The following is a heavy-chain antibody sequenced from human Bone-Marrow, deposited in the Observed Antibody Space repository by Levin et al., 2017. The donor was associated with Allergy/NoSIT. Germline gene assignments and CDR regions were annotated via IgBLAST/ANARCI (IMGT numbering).Heavy chain of an antibody. CDR2: TFYRSKWYY. D-gene: IGHD1-26*01. Sequence: PSQTLSLTCAISGDSVSSAIVTWTWIRQSSSRGLEWLGRTFYRSKWYYDYALSVESRITINPDTSKNQFSLQLSSVTPEDTAVYYCARERFISSGKYVLDYWGQGTLVTVSS. J-gene: IGHJ4*02. CDR3: ARERFISSGKYVLDY. CDR1: GDSVSSAIVT. V-gene: IGHV6-1*01.